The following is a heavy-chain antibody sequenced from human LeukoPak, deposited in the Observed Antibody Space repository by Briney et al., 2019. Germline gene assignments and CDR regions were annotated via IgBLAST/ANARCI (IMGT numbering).Heavy chain of an antibody. Sequence: KPSETLSLTCAVYGGSFSGYYWSWIRQPPGKGLEWIGEINHSGGTNYNPSLKSRVTISVDTSKNQFSLKLSSVTAADTAVYYCARGGYSYGNDYWGQGTLVTVSS. CDR1: GGSFSGYY. CDR2: INHSGGT. V-gene: IGHV4-34*01. D-gene: IGHD5-18*01. CDR3: ARGGYSYGNDY. J-gene: IGHJ4*02.